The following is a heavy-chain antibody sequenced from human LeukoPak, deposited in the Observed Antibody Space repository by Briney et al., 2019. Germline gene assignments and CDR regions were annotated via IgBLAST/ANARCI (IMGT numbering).Heavy chain of an antibody. Sequence: GGSLRPSCAASGFTFSSYEMNWVRQAPGKGLEWVSYISGSGSTIYYADSVKGRFTISRDNAKDSLYLQMNSLRAEDTAVYYCARVRSGYSHENYFDYWGQGTLVTVSS. D-gene: IGHD5-18*01. CDR2: ISGSGSTI. V-gene: IGHV3-48*03. CDR1: GFTFSSYE. CDR3: ARVRSGYSHENYFDY. J-gene: IGHJ4*02.